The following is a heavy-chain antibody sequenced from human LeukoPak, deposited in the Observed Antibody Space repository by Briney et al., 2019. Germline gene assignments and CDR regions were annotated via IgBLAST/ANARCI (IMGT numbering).Heavy chain of an antibody. Sequence: GGSPRLSCAGSGFTFSTYWMQWVRQAPGKGLVWVSHINNDGSSTTYADSVKGRFTTSRDNAKNTLYLQMNSLRAEDTAVYYCVRDNYGVDYWGQGTLVTVSS. CDR2: INNDGSST. CDR3: VRDNYGVDY. J-gene: IGHJ4*02. CDR1: GFTFSTYW. V-gene: IGHV3-74*03. D-gene: IGHD3-16*01.